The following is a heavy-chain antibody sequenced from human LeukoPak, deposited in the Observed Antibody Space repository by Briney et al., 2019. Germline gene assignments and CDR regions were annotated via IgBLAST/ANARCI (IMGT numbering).Heavy chain of an antibody. Sequence: GGSLRLSCAASGFTFSSYATSWVRQAPGKGLEWVSAISGSGGSTYYADSVKGRFTVSRDNPKNTLDLQMNSLRAEDTAVYYCARDLEQLVPLGYWGQGTLVTVSS. V-gene: IGHV3-23*01. J-gene: IGHJ4*02. D-gene: IGHD6-6*01. CDR3: ARDLEQLVPLGY. CDR1: GFTFSSYA. CDR2: ISGSGGST.